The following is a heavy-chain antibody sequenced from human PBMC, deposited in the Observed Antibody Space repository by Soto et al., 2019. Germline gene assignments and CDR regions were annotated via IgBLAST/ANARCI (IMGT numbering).Heavy chain of an antibody. Sequence: GGSLRLSCTASGFIFKMYWMHWVRQSPGKGLVWISRIYNDGTYSDYADSVRGRFTISRDNVNDTLYLQMNNLRAEDSGLYYCTRGPRPISTGTGAYWGQGTQVTVSS. D-gene: IGHD3-10*01. V-gene: IGHV3-74*01. J-gene: IGHJ4*02. CDR3: TRGPRPISTGTGAY. CDR1: GFIFKMYW. CDR2: IYNDGTYS.